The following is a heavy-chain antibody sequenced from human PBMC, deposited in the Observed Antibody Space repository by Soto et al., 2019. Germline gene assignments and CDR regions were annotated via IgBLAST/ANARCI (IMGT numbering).Heavy chain of an antibody. J-gene: IGHJ6*02. V-gene: IGHV3-53*04. Sequence: EVQLVESGGGLVQPGGSLRLSCAASGFNVSSNYMSWVRQAPGKGLECVSVIYSGGSTYYADSVKGRFTISRHNSKNTLYLQMNSLRGEDTAVYYCAREAKGYYYGLDVWGQGTTVTVSS. CDR1: GFNVSSNY. CDR3: AREAKGYYYGLDV. D-gene: IGHD5-12*01. CDR2: IYSGGST.